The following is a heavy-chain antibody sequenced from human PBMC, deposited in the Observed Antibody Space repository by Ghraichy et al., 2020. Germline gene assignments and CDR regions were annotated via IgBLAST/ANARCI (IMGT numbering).Heavy chain of an antibody. Sequence: QTLSLTCTFSGFSLSTSGVGVGWIRQPPGKALECLALIFWDDDKRYSPSLKSRLTITKDISKNQVVLTMTNMDAVDTATYYCAHLRPVAFYFDYWGQGTLVTVSS. D-gene: IGHD6-19*01. J-gene: IGHJ4*02. CDR1: GFSLSTSGVG. V-gene: IGHV2-5*02. CDR2: IFWDDDK. CDR3: AHLRPVAFYFDY.